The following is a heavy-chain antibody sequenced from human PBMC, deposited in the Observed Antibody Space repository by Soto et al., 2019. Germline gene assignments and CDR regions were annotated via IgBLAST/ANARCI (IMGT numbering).Heavy chain of an antibody. D-gene: IGHD1-7*01. CDR2: MYYSGNT. V-gene: IGHV4-31*03. J-gene: IGHJ6*02. CDR3: ARERRGTIINNYGMDV. CDR1: GGSISSGGYY. Sequence: TLSLTCTVSGGSISSGGYYWKCMRQHPGKGLEWIGSMYYSGNTYYNPSLKSRVTISVDTSKNQFFLKLSSVTAADTAVYYCARERRGTIINNYGMDVWGQGTTVTVSS.